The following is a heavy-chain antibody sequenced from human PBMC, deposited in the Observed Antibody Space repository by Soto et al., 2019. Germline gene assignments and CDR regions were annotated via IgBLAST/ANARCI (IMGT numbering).Heavy chain of an antibody. Sequence: EVQLVESGGGLVQPGGSLRLSCAASGFTFSNAWMNWVRQAPGKGLEWVGRIKSKTDGGTTDYAAPVKGRFTISRDDSKNTLYLQMNSLKTEDTAVYYCTTDLPLEWLLFSVDVWGQGTTVTVSS. CDR1: GFTFSNAW. D-gene: IGHD3-3*01. CDR3: TTDLPLEWLLFSVDV. J-gene: IGHJ6*02. V-gene: IGHV3-15*07. CDR2: IKSKTDGGTT.